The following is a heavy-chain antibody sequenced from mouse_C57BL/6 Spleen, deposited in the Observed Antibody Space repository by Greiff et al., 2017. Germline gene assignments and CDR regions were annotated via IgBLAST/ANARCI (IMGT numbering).Heavy chain of an antibody. CDR1: GYTFTSYW. Sequence: QVQLQQPGAELVKPGASVKLSCKASGYTFTSYWMHWVKQRPGQGLEWIGMIHPNSGSTNYNEKFKSKATLTVDKSSSTAYMQLSSLTSEDSAVYYCASYYYGSSCDYAMDYWGQGTSVTVSS. J-gene: IGHJ4*01. CDR2: IHPNSGST. D-gene: IGHD1-1*01. V-gene: IGHV1-64*01. CDR3: ASYYYGSSCDYAMDY.